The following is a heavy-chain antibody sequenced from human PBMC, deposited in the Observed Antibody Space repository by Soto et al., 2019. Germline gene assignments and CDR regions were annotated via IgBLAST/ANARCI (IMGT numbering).Heavy chain of an antibody. CDR3: AKDRTRSGFVGIIATGVDY. CDR1: GFMFSSYD. CDR2: VSYDGKNK. V-gene: IGHV3-30*18. J-gene: IGHJ4*02. D-gene: IGHD1-20*01. Sequence: QVQLLESGGAVVQPGRSLRLSCATSGFMFSSYDMHWVRQAPGKGLEWLAGVSYDGKNKDYTDSVKGRFTISRDRFKNTLYLQMNSLKLEDTAVYHCAKDRTRSGFVGIIATGVDYWGQGTLVTVSA.